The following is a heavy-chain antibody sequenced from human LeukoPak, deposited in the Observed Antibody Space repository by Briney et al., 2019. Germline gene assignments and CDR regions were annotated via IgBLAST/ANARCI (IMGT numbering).Heavy chain of an antibody. CDR2: IWYDGSNK. D-gene: IGHD6-13*01. Sequence: GGSLRLSCAASGFTFSSYGMHWVRQAPGKGLEWVEVIWYDGSNKYYADSVKGRFTIPRDNSKNTLYLQMNSLRAEDTAGYYCAKDRGIAAALDYWGQGTLVTVSS. CDR3: AKDRGIAAALDY. CDR1: GFTFSSYG. J-gene: IGHJ4*02. V-gene: IGHV3-33*06.